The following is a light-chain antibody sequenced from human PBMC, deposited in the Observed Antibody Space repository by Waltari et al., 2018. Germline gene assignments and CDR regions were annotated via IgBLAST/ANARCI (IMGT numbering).Light chain of an antibody. J-gene: IGKJ4*01. Sequence: EIVLTQSPATLSLSPGERATLSCRASQGVDLSLAWYQQRPGQAPRLLIYDTSNRATDIPARFSGSGSETDFSLTISSLEPEDFAVDYCQQRRNWPLTFGGGTKVEIK. V-gene: IGKV3-11*01. CDR3: QQRRNWPLT. CDR2: DTS. CDR1: QGVDLS.